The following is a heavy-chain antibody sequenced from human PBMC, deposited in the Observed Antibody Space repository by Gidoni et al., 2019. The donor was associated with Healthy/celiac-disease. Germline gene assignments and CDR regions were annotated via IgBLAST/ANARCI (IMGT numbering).Heavy chain of an antibody. D-gene: IGHD3-10*01. CDR1: GGSFSGYY. CDR2: INHSGST. J-gene: IGHJ4*02. Sequence: QVQLQQWGAGLLKPSETLSLTCAGYGGSFSGYYWSWIRQPPGKGLEWIGEINHSGSTNYNPSLKSRVTISVDTSKNQFSLKLSSVTAADTAVYYCARAGSGSSFFDYWGQGTLVTVSS. V-gene: IGHV4-34*01. CDR3: ARAGSGSSFFDY.